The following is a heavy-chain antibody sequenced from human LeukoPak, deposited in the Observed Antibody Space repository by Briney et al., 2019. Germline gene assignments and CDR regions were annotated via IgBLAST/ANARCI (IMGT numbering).Heavy chain of an antibody. CDR3: AREGGGAAIDY. CDR2: IKQDGSEK. V-gene: IGHV3-7*01. D-gene: IGHD1-26*01. CDR1: GFTFSSYW. Sequence: GGSLRLSCAASGFTFSSYWMSWVRQAPGKGLEWVANIKQDGSEKYYVGSVKGRFTISRDNAKNSLYLQMNSLRAEDTAVYYCAREGGGAAIDYWGQGTLVTVSS. J-gene: IGHJ4*02.